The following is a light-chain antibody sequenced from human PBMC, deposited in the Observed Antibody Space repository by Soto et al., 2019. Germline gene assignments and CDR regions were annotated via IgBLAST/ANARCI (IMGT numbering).Light chain of an antibody. J-gene: IGKJ1*01. CDR2: AAS. V-gene: IGKV1-5*01. Sequence: DIQITQSPSTLSASVGDRVTLACRASQSISSWLAWYQQRPGKAPNLLIYAASTLESGVSSRFSGSGSGTDFTITIRRLEPEYFAVYYCQQYGSSPTFGQGTKVDIK. CDR3: QQYGSSPT. CDR1: QSISSW.